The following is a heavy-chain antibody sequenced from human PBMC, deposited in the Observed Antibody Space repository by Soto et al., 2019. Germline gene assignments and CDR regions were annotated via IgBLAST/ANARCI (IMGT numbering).Heavy chain of an antibody. J-gene: IGHJ1*01. Sequence: GGSLRLSCAASGFTFSSYAMHWVRQAPGKGLEWVAVISYDGSNKYYADSVKGRFTISRDNSKNTLYLQMNSLRAEDTAVYYCARDRASSGWVAEYFQHWGQGTLVTVSS. V-gene: IGHV3-30-3*01. CDR2: ISYDGSNK. CDR1: GFTFSSYA. D-gene: IGHD6-19*01. CDR3: ARDRASSGWVAEYFQH.